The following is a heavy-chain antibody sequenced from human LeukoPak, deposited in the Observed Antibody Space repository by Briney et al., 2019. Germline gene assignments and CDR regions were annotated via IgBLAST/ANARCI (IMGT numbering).Heavy chain of an antibody. CDR3: ARDSRPKGGNAFDI. Sequence: GGSLRLSCAASGFTFSDYYMSWIRQAPGKGLEGVSYISSSGSTIYYADSVKGRFTISRDNAKNSLYLQMNSLRAEDTAVYYCARDSRPKGGNAFDIWGQGTMVTVSS. J-gene: IGHJ3*02. V-gene: IGHV3-11*01. D-gene: IGHD1-26*01. CDR1: GFTFSDYY. CDR2: ISSSGSTI.